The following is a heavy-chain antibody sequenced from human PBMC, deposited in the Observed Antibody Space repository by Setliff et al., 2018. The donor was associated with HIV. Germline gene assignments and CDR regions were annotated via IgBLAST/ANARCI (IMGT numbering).Heavy chain of an antibody. Sequence: PSETLSLTCTVSGGSISSHCWSWIRQPPGKGLEWIGSMYHTGSTYYSPSLNSRFTISVDTSKNQFSLKLRSVTAADTAVYYCARQPLYNDYDWRSYYFDYWGQGSLVTVSS. D-gene: IGHD5-12*01. CDR3: ARQPLYNDYDWRSYYFDY. CDR2: MYHTGST. CDR1: GGSISSHC. J-gene: IGHJ4*02. V-gene: IGHV4-59*08.